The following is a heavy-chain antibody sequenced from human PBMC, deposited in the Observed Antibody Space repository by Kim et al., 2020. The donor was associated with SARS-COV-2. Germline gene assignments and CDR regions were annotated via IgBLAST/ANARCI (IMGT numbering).Heavy chain of an antibody. CDR2: INPNSGGT. CDR1: GYTFTGYY. D-gene: IGHD3-3*01. Sequence: ASVKVSCKASGYTFTGYYMHWVRQAPGQGLEWMGWINPNSGGTNYAQKFQGRVTMTRDTSISTAYMELSRLRSDDTAVYYCARDLSSWGFLESPREDYGMDVWGQGTTVTVSS. CDR3: ARDLSSWGFLESPREDYGMDV. J-gene: IGHJ6*02. V-gene: IGHV1-2*02.